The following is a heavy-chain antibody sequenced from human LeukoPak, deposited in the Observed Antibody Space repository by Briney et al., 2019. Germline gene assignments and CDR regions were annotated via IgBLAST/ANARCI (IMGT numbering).Heavy chain of an antibody. V-gene: IGHV3-7*01. Sequence: GGSLRLSCAASGFTFSSYWMSWVRQAPGKGLEWVANIKQDGSEKYYVDSVKGRFTISRDNAKNSLYLQMNSLRVEDTAVYYCATSQTTSGRYGNAFDIWGQGTMVTVSS. D-gene: IGHD6-19*01. CDR2: IKQDGSEK. J-gene: IGHJ3*02. CDR1: GFTFSSYW. CDR3: ATSQTTSGRYGNAFDI.